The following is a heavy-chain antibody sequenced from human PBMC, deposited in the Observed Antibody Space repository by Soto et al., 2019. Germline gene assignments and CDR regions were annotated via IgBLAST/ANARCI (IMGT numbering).Heavy chain of an antibody. CDR1: GGSFSGYY. Sequence: SETLSLTCAVYGGSFSGYYWSWIRQPPGKGLEWIGEINHSGSTNFNPSLKSRVAISADTSRNQFSLRVTSVTAADTAVYYCAGREFASSSFHYYYYAVDVWGQGTTVTVSS. V-gene: IGHV4-34*01. CDR3: AGREFASSSFHYYYYAVDV. CDR2: INHSGST. J-gene: IGHJ6*02. D-gene: IGHD6-6*01.